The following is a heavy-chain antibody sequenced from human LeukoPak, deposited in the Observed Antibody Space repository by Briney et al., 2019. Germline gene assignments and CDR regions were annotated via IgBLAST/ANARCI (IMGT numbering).Heavy chain of an antibody. CDR2: TYYRSKWYS. CDR3: TRDRDGDFDS. CDR1: GDSVSRNSIA. D-gene: IGHD5-24*01. V-gene: IGHV6-1*01. Sequence: SQTLSLTCAISGDSVSRNSIAWNWIRQSPSRGLEWLGRTYYRSKWYSDYAVSMKSRIIINSDTSKNQISLQLKSVTPEDTAVYYCTRDRDGDFDSWGQGTLVTVSS. J-gene: IGHJ4*02.